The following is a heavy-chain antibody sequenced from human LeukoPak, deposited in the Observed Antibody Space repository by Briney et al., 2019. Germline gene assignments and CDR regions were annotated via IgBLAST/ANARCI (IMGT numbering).Heavy chain of an antibody. Sequence: GGSLRLSCAASGFTLSSYDMHWVRQATGKGLEWVSAIGTAGDTYYPGSVKGRFTISRENAKNSLYLQMNSLRAGDTAVYFCARGGVQLWSHWGQGTLVTVSS. CDR1: GFTLSSYD. D-gene: IGHD5-18*01. CDR3: ARGGVQLWSH. J-gene: IGHJ4*02. CDR2: IGTAGDT. V-gene: IGHV3-13*01.